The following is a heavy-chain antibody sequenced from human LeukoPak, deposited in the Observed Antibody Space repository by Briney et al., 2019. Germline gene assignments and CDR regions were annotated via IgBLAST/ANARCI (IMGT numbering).Heavy chain of an antibody. Sequence: GSLRLSCAASGFTVISNYMSWIRQPPGKGLEWIGEINHSGSTNYNPSLKSRVTISVDTSKNQFSLKLSSVTAADTAVYYCARGAMVRGLPLGYWGQGTLVTVSS. J-gene: IGHJ4*02. CDR2: INHSGST. D-gene: IGHD3-10*01. CDR3: ARGAMVRGLPLGY. V-gene: IGHV4-34*01. CDR1: GFTVISNY.